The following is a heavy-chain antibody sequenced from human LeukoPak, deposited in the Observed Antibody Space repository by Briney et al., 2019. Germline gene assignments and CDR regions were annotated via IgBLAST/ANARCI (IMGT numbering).Heavy chain of an antibody. Sequence: TLSLTCTVSGGSISSGGYYWSWIRQHPGKGLEWIGYVYYSGSTYYNPSLKSRVTISVDTSKNQFSLKLSSLTAADTAVYYCARLGGLAAAGVRYFDYWGQGTLVTVSS. J-gene: IGHJ4*02. CDR2: VYYSGST. V-gene: IGHV4-31*03. CDR1: GGSISSGGYY. CDR3: ARLGGLAAAGVRYFDY. D-gene: IGHD6-13*01.